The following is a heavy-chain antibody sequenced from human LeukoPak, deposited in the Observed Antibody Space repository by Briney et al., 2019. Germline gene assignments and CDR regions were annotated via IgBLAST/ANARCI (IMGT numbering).Heavy chain of an antibody. CDR2: IKSKTDGGTT. CDR3: TSIPLTYYYDSSGRNDAFDI. Sequence: GGSLRLSCAASGFTFSNAWMSWVRQAPGRGLEWVGRIKSKTDGGTTDYAAPVKGRFTISRDDSKNTLYLQMNSLKTEDTAVYYCTSIPLTYYYDSSGRNDAFDIWGQGTMVTVSS. J-gene: IGHJ3*02. D-gene: IGHD3-22*01. V-gene: IGHV3-15*01. CDR1: GFTFSNAW.